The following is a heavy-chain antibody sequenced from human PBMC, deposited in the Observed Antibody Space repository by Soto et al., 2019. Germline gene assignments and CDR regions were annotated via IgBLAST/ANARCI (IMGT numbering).Heavy chain of an antibody. CDR1: GYTFTSYY. Sequence: ASVKVSCKASGYTFTSYYMHWVRQAPGQGLEWMGIINPSGGSSSYAQKFQGRVTMTRDTSTSTVYMELSSLRSEDTAVYYCARGGDYYDSSGYSPDDAFAFWGQGTMVTVSS. V-gene: IGHV1-46*01. CDR2: INPSGGSS. D-gene: IGHD3-22*01. CDR3: ARGGDYYDSSGYSPDDAFAF. J-gene: IGHJ3*01.